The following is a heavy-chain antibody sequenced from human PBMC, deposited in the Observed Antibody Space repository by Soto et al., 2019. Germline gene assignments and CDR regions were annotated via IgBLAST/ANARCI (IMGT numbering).Heavy chain of an antibody. V-gene: IGHV1-18*04. Sequence: GASVKVSCKASGHALSSYGISWVRQAPGQGLEWMGWIYVDNGNTNYAQELQGRVTMTTDTSTTTAYMELRSLRSDDTAVYYCARVRTSQWLVYYPGMAVWGQGTKVTVSS. CDR3: ARVRTSQWLVYYPGMAV. CDR2: IYVDNGNT. J-gene: IGHJ6*02. CDR1: GHALSSYG. D-gene: IGHD6-19*01.